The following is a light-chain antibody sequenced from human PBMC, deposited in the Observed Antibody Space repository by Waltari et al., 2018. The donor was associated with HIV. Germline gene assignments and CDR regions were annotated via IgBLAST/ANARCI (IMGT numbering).Light chain of an antibody. CDR2: GAS. J-gene: IGKJ2*01. CDR1: QSVSGN. V-gene: IGKV3-15*01. CDR3: QQYNVWPQMYT. Sequence: EIRMTQSPATLSVSPGERATLSCRASQSVSGNLAWYQQKPGQAPRRLIYGASTRFRGSVSGTEFTLTISSLQSEDFAVYYCQQYNVWPQMYTFGPGTKLEIK.